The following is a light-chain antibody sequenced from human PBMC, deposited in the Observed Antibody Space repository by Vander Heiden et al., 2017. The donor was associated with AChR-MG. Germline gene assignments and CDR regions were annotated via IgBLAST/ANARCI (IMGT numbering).Light chain of an antibody. CDR2: ANS. Sequence: QSVLTQPPSVSGAPGQRVTISCTGSISNIGSRFAVHWYQQLPGTAPKLLISANSNRPSGVPDRFSGSKSGTSASVAITGLQAEDEADYYCQSYDSSRSAGVFGGGTKLTVL. CDR3: QSYDSSRSAGV. J-gene: IGLJ3*02. V-gene: IGLV1-40*01. CDR1: ISNIGSRFA.